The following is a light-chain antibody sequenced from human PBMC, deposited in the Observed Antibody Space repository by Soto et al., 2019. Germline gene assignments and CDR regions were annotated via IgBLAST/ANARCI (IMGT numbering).Light chain of an antibody. CDR2: NDK. CDR3: QVWDNDRERTWV. Sequence: SYELTQAPSVSVAPGQTATMTCGGDDLGSKSVHWYQQKPGQAPVVVVYNDKRRPSGISERFSGSNSGNTAALIIDRVEVEDEADYFCQVWDNDRERTWVFGGGTKVTVL. V-gene: IGLV3-21*02. J-gene: IGLJ3*02. CDR1: DLGSKS.